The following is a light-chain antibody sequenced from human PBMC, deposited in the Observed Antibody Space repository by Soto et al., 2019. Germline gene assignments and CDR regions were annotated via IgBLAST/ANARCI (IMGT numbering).Light chain of an antibody. J-gene: IGKJ1*01. CDR2: GAS. CDR1: QSVSSSY. V-gene: IGKV3-20*01. CDR3: QQYGSSAPWT. Sequence: EIVLTQSPGTLSLSPGERATLSCRASQSVSSSYLAWYQQKPGQAPRLLIYGASSRATGIPDRFSGSGSGTDFSLTISRLEPEGFAVYYCQQYGSSAPWTFGQGTKVEIK.